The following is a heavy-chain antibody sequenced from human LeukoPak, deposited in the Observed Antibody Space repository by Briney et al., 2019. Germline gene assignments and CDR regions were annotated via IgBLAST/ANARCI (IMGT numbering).Heavy chain of an antibody. V-gene: IGHV1-18*01. CDR1: GYTFTSYG. J-gene: IGHJ5*02. CDR3: ARDMIVATTYSWFDP. Sequence: ASVKVSCKASGYTFTSYGISWVRQAPGQGLEWMGWISAYNGNTNYAQKLQGRVTMTTDTSTSTAYMELRSLRSDDTAVYYCARDMIVATTYSWFDPWGQGTLVTVSS. D-gene: IGHD5-12*01. CDR2: ISAYNGNT.